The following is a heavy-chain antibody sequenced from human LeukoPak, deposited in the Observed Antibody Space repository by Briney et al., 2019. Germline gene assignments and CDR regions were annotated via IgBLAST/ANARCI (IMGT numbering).Heavy chain of an antibody. J-gene: IGHJ6*03. CDR1: GGSISSSSYY. CDR2: IHYSGST. Sequence: SETLSLTCTVSGGSISSSSYYWVWIRQPPGKGLEWIGSIHYSGSTYYNPSLKSRVTISVDTSKNQFSLKLSSVTAADTAVYYCARRVVPGYYMDVWGKGTTVTVSS. V-gene: IGHV4-39*01. D-gene: IGHD2-2*01. CDR3: ARRVVPGYYMDV.